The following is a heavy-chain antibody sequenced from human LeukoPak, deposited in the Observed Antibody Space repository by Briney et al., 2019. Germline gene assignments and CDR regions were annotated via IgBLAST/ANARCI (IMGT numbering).Heavy chain of an antibody. V-gene: IGHV4-39*01. CDR2: IYYSGST. J-gene: IGHJ4*02. CDR1: GGSISNSNYY. CDR3: ARHHDSSGYYSPRWIDY. D-gene: IGHD3-22*01. Sequence: SETLSLTCTVSGGSISNSNYYWGWIRQPPGKGLEWIGSIYYSGSTYYNPSLESRVTISVDTSKNQFSLKLSSVTAADTAVYYCARHHDSSGYYSPRWIDYWGQGTLVTVSS.